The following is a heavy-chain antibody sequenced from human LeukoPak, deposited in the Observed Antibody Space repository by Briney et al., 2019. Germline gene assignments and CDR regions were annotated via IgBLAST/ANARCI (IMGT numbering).Heavy chain of an antibody. CDR3: AKIGYMDV. V-gene: IGHV3-23*01. Sequence: GGSLRLSCAASGFTFIKYSMTWVRQAPGKGLEWVSAITGSGAFTDYADSVKGRFTISRDNSKNTLYLQMNSLRAEDTAVYYCAKIGYMDVWGKGTTVTVSS. CDR2: ITGSGAFT. J-gene: IGHJ6*03. CDR1: GFTFIKYS.